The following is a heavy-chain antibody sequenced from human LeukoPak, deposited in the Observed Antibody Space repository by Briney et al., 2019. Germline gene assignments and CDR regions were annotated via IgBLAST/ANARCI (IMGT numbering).Heavy chain of an antibody. J-gene: IGHJ4*02. CDR3: AKAPTKEEEWLLLNYFDY. CDR2: IRGSGTRT. CDR1: GFTLSSYA. Sequence: GGSLRLSCVGSGFTLSSYAMSWVRQAPGKGLEWVSAIRGSGTRTYYADSVKGRFTISRDNSKNTLYLQMNSLRAEDTAVYHCAKAPTKEEEWLLLNYFDYWGQGTLVTVSS. D-gene: IGHD3-22*01. V-gene: IGHV3-23*01.